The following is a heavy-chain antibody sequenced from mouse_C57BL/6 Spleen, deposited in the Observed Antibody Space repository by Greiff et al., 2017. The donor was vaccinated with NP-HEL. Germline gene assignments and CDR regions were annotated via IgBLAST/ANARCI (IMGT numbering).Heavy chain of an antibody. CDR2: IYPSDSET. CDR3: ARGDGGNFDY. Sequence: VQLQQPGAELVRPGSSVKLSCKASGYTFTSYWMDWVKQRPGQGLEWIGNIYPSDSETHYNQKFKDKATLTVDKSSSTAYMQLSSLTSEDSAVYYCARGDGGNFDYWGQGTTLTVSS. J-gene: IGHJ2*01. V-gene: IGHV1-61*01. CDR1: GYTFTSYW. D-gene: IGHD3-3*01.